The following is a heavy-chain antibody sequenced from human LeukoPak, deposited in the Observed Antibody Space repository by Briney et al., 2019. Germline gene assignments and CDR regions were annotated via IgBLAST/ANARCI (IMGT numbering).Heavy chain of an antibody. J-gene: IGHJ4*02. Sequence: GGSLRLSCTASGFIFGDYAMSWVRQAPGKGLEWVGFIRSKTHGGTTEFAAPVEGRFSISRDDSKRIAYLQMNSLETEDTAVYYCTRDGIPETNWSGYYIDYWGQGTLVTVSS. CDR2: IRSKTHGGTT. D-gene: IGHD3-3*01. CDR3: TRDGIPETNWSGYYIDY. V-gene: IGHV3-49*04. CDR1: GFIFGDYA.